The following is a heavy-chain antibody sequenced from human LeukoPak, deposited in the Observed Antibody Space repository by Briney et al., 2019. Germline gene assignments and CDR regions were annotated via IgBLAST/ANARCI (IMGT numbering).Heavy chain of an antibody. CDR2: INHSGST. D-gene: IGHD5-18*01. V-gene: IGHV4-34*01. CDR1: GGSFSGYY. J-gene: IGHJ4*02. CDR3: ARGEYSYGFDY. Sequence: SETLSLTCAVYGGSFSGYYWSWIRQPPGKGLEWIGEINHSGSTNYNPSLKSRVTISVDTSKNQFSLKPSSVTAADTAVYYCARGEYSYGFDYWGQGTLVTVSS.